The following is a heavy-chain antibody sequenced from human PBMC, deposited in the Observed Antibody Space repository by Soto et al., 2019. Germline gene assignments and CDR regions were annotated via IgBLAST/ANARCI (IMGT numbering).Heavy chain of an antibody. CDR3: ARSYFRGDYVSGFDY. CDR2: ISSSSSTI. V-gene: IGHV3-48*02. J-gene: IGHJ4*02. Sequence: GGSLRLSCAASGFTFSSYSMNWVRQAPGKGLEWVSYISSSSSTIYYADSVKGRFTISRDNAKNSLYLQMNSLRDEDTAVYYCARSYFRGDYVSGFDYWGQGTLVTVSS. CDR1: GFTFSSYS. D-gene: IGHD4-17*01.